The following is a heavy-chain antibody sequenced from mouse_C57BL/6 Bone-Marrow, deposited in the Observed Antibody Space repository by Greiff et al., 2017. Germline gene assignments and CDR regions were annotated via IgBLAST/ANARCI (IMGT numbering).Heavy chain of an antibody. D-gene: IGHD2-3*01. Sequence: EVNVVESGGDLVKPGGSLKLSCAASGFTFSSYGMSWVRQTPDKRLEWVATISSGGSYTYYPDSVKGRFTISRDNAKNTLYLQMSSLKSEDTAMYYCARRRIYDGLYYFDYWGQGTTLTVSS. CDR1: GFTFSSYG. V-gene: IGHV5-6*02. CDR3: ARRRIYDGLYYFDY. CDR2: ISSGGSYT. J-gene: IGHJ2*01.